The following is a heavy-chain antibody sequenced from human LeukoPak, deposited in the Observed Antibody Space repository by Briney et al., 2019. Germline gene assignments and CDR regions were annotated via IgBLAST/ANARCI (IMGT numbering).Heavy chain of an antibody. CDR1: GYTFTSYG. V-gene: IGHV1-18*01. Sequence: WASVKVSCTASGYTFTSYGILWVRQAPGQGLEWMGWISAYNGNTNYAQKLQGRVTMTTDTSTSIAHMELRSLRSDDTAVYYCARDSLDYSNFSWFEDYYYYVDVWGKGTTVTVSS. CDR3: ARDSLDYSNFSWFEDYYYYVDV. CDR2: ISAYNGNT. D-gene: IGHD4-11*01. J-gene: IGHJ6*03.